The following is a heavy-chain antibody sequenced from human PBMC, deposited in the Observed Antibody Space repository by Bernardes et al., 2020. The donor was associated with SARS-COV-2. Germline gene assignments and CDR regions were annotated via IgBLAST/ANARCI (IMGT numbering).Heavy chain of an antibody. D-gene: IGHD3-16*01. CDR2: IKANGSEE. CDR3: VPTTTLGAFDI. Sequence: GGSLRLSCETSGFTYRAYWMSWVRQAPGKGLEWVANIKANGSEEYYVDSVKGRFTISRDNAKNSLFLQMNSLRAEDTAVYYCVPTTTLGAFDIWGQGTMVTVSS. CDR1: GFTYRAYW. V-gene: IGHV3-7*03. J-gene: IGHJ3*02.